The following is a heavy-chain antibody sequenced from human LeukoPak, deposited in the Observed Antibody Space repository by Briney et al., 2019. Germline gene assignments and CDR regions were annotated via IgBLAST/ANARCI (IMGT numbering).Heavy chain of an antibody. V-gene: IGHV1-18*01. CDR1: GHTFTSYG. CDR3: ARDFGSSIAARRFDP. CDR2: ISTYNGNT. J-gene: IGHJ5*02. D-gene: IGHD6-6*01. Sequence: ASVKVSCKASGHTFTSYGISWVRQAPGQGLEWMGWISTYNGNTNYAQKFQGRVTMTTDTSTSTAYMELRSLRSDDTAVYYCARDFGSSIAARRFDPWGQGTLVTVSS.